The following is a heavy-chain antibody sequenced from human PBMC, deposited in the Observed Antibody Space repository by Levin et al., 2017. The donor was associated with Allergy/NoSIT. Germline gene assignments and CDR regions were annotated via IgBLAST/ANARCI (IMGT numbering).Heavy chain of an antibody. J-gene: IGHJ3*02. CDR2: ISWNGAST. D-gene: IGHD5-12*01. V-gene: IGHV3-20*04. CDR1: GFTFDDYG. Sequence: GGSLRLSCAASGFTFDDYGMSWVRQAPGKGLEWVSGISWNGASTGYADSVKGRFTISRDNAKNSLYLQMNSLRAEDTALYYCARETDIVTTIGAFDIWGQGTMVTVSS. CDR3: ARETDIVTTIGAFDI.